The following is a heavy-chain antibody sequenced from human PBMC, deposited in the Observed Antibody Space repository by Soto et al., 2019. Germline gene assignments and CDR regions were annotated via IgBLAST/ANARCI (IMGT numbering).Heavy chain of an antibody. Sequence: QIQLVQSGAEVKKPGASVRVSCKTSGDILRNYAISWVRQAPGQGLEWMGWISVSNDNTDSAHALRGRLTMTTDPSTSTAALELTIRMSNDTAVYVCARSSPSLDYWGQGSLVTVSS. D-gene: IGHD3-10*01. CDR3: ARSSPSLDY. CDR2: ISVSNDNT. CDR1: GDILRNYA. V-gene: IGHV1-18*04. J-gene: IGHJ4*02.